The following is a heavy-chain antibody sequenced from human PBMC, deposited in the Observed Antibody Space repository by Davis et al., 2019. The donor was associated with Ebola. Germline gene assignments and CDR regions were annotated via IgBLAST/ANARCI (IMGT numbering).Heavy chain of an antibody. CDR1: GFTFSSYE. CDR2: ISSSGSTI. D-gene: IGHD1-26*01. J-gene: IGHJ4*02. Sequence: PGGSLRLSCAASGFTFSSYEMNWVRQAPEKGLEWVSYISSSGSTIYYADSVKGRFTISRDNAKNSLYLQMNSLRAEDTAVYYCAREGIEVSDYFDYWGQGTLVTVSS. CDR3: AREGIEVSDYFDY. V-gene: IGHV3-48*03.